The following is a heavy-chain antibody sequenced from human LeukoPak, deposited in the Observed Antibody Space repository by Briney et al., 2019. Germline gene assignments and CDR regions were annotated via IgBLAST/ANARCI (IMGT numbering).Heavy chain of an antibody. CDR2: IYTSGST. CDR1: GGSMSSYY. Sequence: SETLSLTCTVSGGSMSSYYWSWIRQPAGKGLEWIGRIYTSGSTNYNPSLKGRVTMSVDTSKNQFTLKLSSVTAADTAVYYCARLSGVPYYYYYGMDVWGQGTTVTVSS. V-gene: IGHV4-4*07. D-gene: IGHD3-10*01. J-gene: IGHJ6*02. CDR3: ARLSGVPYYYYYGMDV.